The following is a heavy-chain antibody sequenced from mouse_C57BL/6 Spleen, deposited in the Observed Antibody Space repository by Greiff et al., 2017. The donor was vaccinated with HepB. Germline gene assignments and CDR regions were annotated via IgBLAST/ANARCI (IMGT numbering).Heavy chain of an antibody. J-gene: IGHJ2*01. CDR3: ARGGPFYGSSFYYFDY. Sequence: DVKLQESGPGLVKPSQSLSLTCSVTGYSITSGYYWNWIRQFPGNKLEWMGYISYDGSNNYNPSLKTRISITRDTSKNQFFLKLNSVTTEDTATYYCARGGPFYGSSFYYFDYGGQGTTLTVSS. V-gene: IGHV3-6*01. D-gene: IGHD1-1*01. CDR1: GYSITSGYY. CDR2: ISYDGSN.